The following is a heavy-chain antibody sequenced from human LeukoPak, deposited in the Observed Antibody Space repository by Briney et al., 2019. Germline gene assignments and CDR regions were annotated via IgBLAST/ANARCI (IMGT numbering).Heavy chain of an antibody. V-gene: IGHV4-38-2*02. J-gene: IGHJ4*02. CDR1: GYSISSGYD. D-gene: IGHD6-13*01. Sequence: SETLSLTCAVSGYSISSGYDRGWIRQPPGKGLEWIGSIYHSGSTYYNPSLKSRVTISVDTSKNQFSLKLSSVSAADTAVYYCAREHPKTSSSWYEFVDYWGQGTLVTVSS. CDR2: IYHSGST. CDR3: AREHPKTSSSWYEFVDY.